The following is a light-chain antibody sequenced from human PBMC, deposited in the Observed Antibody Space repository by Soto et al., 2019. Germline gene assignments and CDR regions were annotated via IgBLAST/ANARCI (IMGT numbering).Light chain of an antibody. CDR3: QQDKNWPRA. CDR1: RRVTSN. V-gene: IGKV3-15*01. Sequence: EMVRTGSPAALSGSPGGSAALAGRASRRVTSNLAWYQHKPGQAPRLLIYSSSTRSAGIPARFGCSGSWTEFTFAISILQSEDFAVYFRQQDKNWPRAFGPGTKVDIK. J-gene: IGKJ1*01. CDR2: SSS.